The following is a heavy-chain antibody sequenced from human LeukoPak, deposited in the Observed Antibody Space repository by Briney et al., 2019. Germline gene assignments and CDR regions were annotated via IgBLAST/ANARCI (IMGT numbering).Heavy chain of an antibody. Sequence: GASVKVSCKASGYTFTGYYIHWVRQAPGQGLEWMGWINPNTGGTKYAQEFQGRVAMTRDTSISTAYMELSRLRSDDTAMYYCARVHYYGDYSNDYWGQGTLVTVSS. J-gene: IGHJ4*02. CDR1: GYTFTGYY. CDR3: ARVHYYGDYSNDY. V-gene: IGHV1-2*02. D-gene: IGHD4-17*01. CDR2: INPNTGGT.